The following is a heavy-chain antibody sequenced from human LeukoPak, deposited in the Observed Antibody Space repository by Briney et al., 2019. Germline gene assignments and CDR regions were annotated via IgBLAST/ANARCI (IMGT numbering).Heavy chain of an antibody. CDR3: ARRDWNYWYFDL. Sequence: SETLSLTCTVSGDSISSYYWSWIRQPAGKGLEWIGRIYSSGSTNYNPSLNSRVTMSVDTSKNQFSLKLSSVTAADTAVYYCARRDWNYWYFDLWGRGTLVTVSA. J-gene: IGHJ2*01. D-gene: IGHD1-1*01. CDR1: GDSISSYY. V-gene: IGHV4-4*07. CDR2: IYSSGST.